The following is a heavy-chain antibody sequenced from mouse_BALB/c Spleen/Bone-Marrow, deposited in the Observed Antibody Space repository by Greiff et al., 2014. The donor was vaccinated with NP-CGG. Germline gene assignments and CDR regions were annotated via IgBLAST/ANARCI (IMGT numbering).Heavy chain of an antibody. D-gene: IGHD4-1*01. CDR3: TRGRTWDFDY. CDR1: GYTFTTYY. V-gene: IGHV1S81*02. CDR2: INPNNGGT. Sequence: SGAELVKPGTSVKLSCKASGYTFTTYYMYWVKQRPGQGLEWIGEINPNNGGTNFKEKFKSKATLTVDKSSSTAYMQLSSLTSEDSAVYYCTRGRTWDFDYWGQGTTLTVSS. J-gene: IGHJ2*01.